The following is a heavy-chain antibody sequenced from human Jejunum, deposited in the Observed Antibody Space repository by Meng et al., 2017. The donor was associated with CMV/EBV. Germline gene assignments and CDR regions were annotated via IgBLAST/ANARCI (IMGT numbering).Heavy chain of an antibody. D-gene: IGHD3-10*01. Sequence: CGVSGGSLNGYYCSWLGQPPGKGLEWIGEINYSESTNYNPSLKSRVTISVDMSKNQCSLKLRSATAADTGVYYCARRVGSGKYYFDYWSQGTLVTVSP. CDR2: INYSEST. CDR3: ARRVGSGKYYFDY. J-gene: IGHJ4*02. CDR1: GGSLNGYY. V-gene: IGHV4-34*01.